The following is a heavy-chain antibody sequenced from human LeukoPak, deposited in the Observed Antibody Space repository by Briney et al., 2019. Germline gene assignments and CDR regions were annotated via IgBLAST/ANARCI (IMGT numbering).Heavy chain of an antibody. CDR2: INPNSGGT. CDR3: ARVRSLTV. CDR1: GGTFSSYA. J-gene: IGHJ4*02. V-gene: IGHV1-2*02. D-gene: IGHD2-15*01. Sequence: GASVKVSCKASGGTFSSYAISWVRQAPGQGLEWMGWINPNSGGTNYAQKFQGRVTMTRDTSISTAYMELSRLRSDDTAVYYCARVRSLTVWGQGTLVTVSS.